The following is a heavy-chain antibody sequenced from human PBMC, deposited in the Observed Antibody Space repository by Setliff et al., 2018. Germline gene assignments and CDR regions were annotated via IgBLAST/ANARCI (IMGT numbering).Heavy chain of an antibody. CDR2: IYTNGAT. CDR3: ARDPGFHSGTWCLGD. J-gene: IGHJ4*02. Sequence: SETLSLTCTVSGASLSSGSYYWSWVRQSAGKGPEWIGHIYTNGATNYSPSLKSRVSISADTSKNVLSLRLTSVTAADTAVYFCARDPGFHSGTWCLGDWGQGTQVTVSS. D-gene: IGHD2-8*01. CDR1: GASLSSGSYY. V-gene: IGHV4-61*09.